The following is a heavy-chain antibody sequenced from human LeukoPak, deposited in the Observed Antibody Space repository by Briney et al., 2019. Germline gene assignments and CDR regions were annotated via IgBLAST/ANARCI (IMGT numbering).Heavy chain of an antibody. J-gene: IGHJ6*02. CDR3: ASEVNYYYGMDV. Sequence: GGSLRLSCAASGFTVSSNYMSWVRQAPGKGLEWVSVIYSGGSTYYADSVKGRFTISRDNSKNTLYLQMNSLRGDDTAVYYCASEVNYYYGMDVWGQGTAVTVSS. CDR1: GFTVSSNY. V-gene: IGHV3-53*05. CDR2: IYSGGST.